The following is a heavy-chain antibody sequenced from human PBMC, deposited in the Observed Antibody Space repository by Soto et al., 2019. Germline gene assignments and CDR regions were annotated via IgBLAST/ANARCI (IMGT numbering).Heavy chain of an antibody. CDR1: GGSISSGGYS. J-gene: IGHJ4*02. CDR3: ARSFGGYYYSWDY. Sequence: QLQLQESGSGLVKPSQTLSLTCVVSGGSISSGGYSWNWIRQPPGKGLEWIGYISHSGSTNYNPSLKSRVTISVDRSKNQFSLKLTSVTAADTAVYYCARSFGGYYYSWDYWGQGTLVTVSS. D-gene: IGHD3-22*01. V-gene: IGHV4-30-2*01. CDR2: ISHSGST.